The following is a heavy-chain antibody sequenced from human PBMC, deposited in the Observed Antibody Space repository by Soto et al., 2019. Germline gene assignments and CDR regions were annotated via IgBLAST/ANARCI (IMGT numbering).Heavy chain of an antibody. J-gene: IGHJ4*02. CDR2: IDWGDDK. V-gene: IGHV2-70*01. Sequence: SGPTLVNPTQTLTLTCTFSGFSLSTSAMCVTWIRQPPGKALEWLALIDWGDDKYYSTSLKTRLTISKDTSKNQVVLTMTNMDPVDTATYYCARIQGTRMAPTDYWGQGTLVTVSS. D-gene: IGHD5-12*01. CDR3: ARIQGTRMAPTDY. CDR1: GFSLSTSAMC.